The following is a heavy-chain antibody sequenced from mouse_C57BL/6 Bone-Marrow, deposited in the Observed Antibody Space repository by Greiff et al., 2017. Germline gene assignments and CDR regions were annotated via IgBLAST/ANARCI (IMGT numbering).Heavy chain of an antibody. CDR1: GFTFSDYG. CDR3: ARNTNYYGSSDKFAY. J-gene: IGHJ3*01. D-gene: IGHD1-1*01. Sequence: EVMLVESGGGLVQPGGSLKLSCAASGFTFSDYGMAWVRQAPRQGPEWVAFISNLAYSIYYADTVTGRFTISRENAKNTLYLEMSSLRSEDTAMXYCARNTNYYGSSDKFAYWGQGTLVTVSA. CDR2: ISNLAYSI. V-gene: IGHV5-15*01.